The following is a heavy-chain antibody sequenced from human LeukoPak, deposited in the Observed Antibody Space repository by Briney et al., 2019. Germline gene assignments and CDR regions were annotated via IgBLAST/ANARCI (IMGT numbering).Heavy chain of an antibody. Sequence: SETLSLTCTVSGGSISSSSYYWGWIRQPPGKGLEWIGSIYYSGSTYYNPSLKSRVTISVDTSKNQFSLKLSSVTAADTAVYYCAREKYYFDSGTYYGIDYWGQGTLVTVSS. J-gene: IGHJ4*02. V-gene: IGHV4-39*02. CDR3: AREKYYFDSGTYYGIDY. CDR2: IYYSGST. D-gene: IGHD3-10*01. CDR1: GGSISSSSYY.